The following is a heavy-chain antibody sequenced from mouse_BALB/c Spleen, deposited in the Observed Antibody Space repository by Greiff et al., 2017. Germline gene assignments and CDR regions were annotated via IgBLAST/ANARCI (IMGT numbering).Heavy chain of an antibody. CDR3: ARGGSRGNWYFDV. J-gene: IGHJ1*01. CDR1: GFNIKDTY. Sequence: EVQLQQSGAELVKPGASVKLSCTASGFNIKDTYMHWVKQRPEQGLEWIGRIDPANGNTKYDPKFQGKATITADTSSNTAYLQLSSLTSEDTAVYYCARGGSRGNWYFDVWGAGTTVTVSS. V-gene: IGHV14-3*02. D-gene: IGHD1-1*01. CDR2: IDPANGNT.